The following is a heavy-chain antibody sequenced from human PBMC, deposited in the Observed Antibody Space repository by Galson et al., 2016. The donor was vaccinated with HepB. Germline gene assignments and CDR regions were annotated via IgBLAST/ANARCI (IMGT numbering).Heavy chain of an antibody. V-gene: IGHV1-69*13. CDR3: ARSPRGGYLGGLRYYYYYMDD. J-gene: IGHJ6*03. CDR1: GGTFSSYA. Sequence: SVKVSCKASGGTFSSYAISWVRQAPRQGLEWMGGIVPIFGTANYAQRFQGRVTITADESASTAYMELGSLRSEDTAVYYCARSPRGGYLGGLRYYYYYMDDWGKGTTVTVSS. D-gene: IGHD2-15*01. CDR2: IVPIFGTA.